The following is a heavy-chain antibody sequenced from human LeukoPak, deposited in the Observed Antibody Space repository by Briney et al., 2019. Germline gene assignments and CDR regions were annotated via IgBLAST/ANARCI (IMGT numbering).Heavy chain of an antibody. CDR3: ARVRRGSGSAFDY. J-gene: IGHJ4*02. D-gene: IGHD3-10*01. V-gene: IGHV4-30-2*01. CDR2: IYHSGST. Sequence: SQTLSLTCAVSGGSISSGGYSWSWIRQPPGKGLEWIGYIYHSGSTYYNPSLKSRVTISVDRSKNQFSLKLSSVTAADTAVYYCARVRRGSGSAFDYWGQGTLVTVSS. CDR1: GGSISSGGYS.